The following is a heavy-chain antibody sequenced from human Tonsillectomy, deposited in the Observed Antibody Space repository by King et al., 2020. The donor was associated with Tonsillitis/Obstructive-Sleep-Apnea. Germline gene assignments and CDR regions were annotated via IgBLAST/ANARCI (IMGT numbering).Heavy chain of an antibody. V-gene: IGHV1-69*01. Sequence: QLVQSGAEVKKSGSSVKVSCRASGGTFRNYAVSWVRQAPGQGLEWMGRIIPMFNTTSYAQNFQGRVTITEDESTSTAYMELSSLTSEDTAVYYCTRLIGVLRYFDWPLWGQGTLVTVSS. D-gene: IGHD3-9*01. J-gene: IGHJ4*02. CDR1: GGTFRNYA. CDR3: TRLIGVLRYFDWPL. CDR2: IIPMFNTT.